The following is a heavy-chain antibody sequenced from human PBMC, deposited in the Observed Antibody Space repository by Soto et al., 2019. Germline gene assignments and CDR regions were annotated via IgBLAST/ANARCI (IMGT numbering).Heavy chain of an antibody. Sequence: HPGGSLRLSCAASGFTFSSYGMHWVRQAPGKGLEWVAVIWYDGSNKYYADSVKGRLTISRDNSKNTLYLQMNSLRAEDTAVYYCARDSKALGYDFWSGYYSYGMDVWGQGTTVTSP. CDR1: GFTFSSYG. D-gene: IGHD3-3*01. V-gene: IGHV3-33*01. J-gene: IGHJ6*02. CDR3: ARDSKALGYDFWSGYYSYGMDV. CDR2: IWYDGSNK.